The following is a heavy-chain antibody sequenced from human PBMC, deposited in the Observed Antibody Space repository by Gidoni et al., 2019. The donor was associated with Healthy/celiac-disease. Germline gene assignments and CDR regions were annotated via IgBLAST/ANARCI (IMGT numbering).Heavy chain of an antibody. CDR1: GFSLSPSGTC. D-gene: IGHD3-3*01. CDR2: IDWDDDK. Sequence: QVTLRESGPALVKHTQTLTLTCPFSGFSLSPSGTCVSWSRQPPGKALKWLARIDWDDDKYYSTYLKTRLTISKDTSKNQVVLTMTNMDPVDTATYYCARMRGGDFWSGYNWFDPWGQGTLVTVSS. V-gene: IGHV2-70*15. CDR3: ARMRGGDFWSGYNWFDP. J-gene: IGHJ5*02.